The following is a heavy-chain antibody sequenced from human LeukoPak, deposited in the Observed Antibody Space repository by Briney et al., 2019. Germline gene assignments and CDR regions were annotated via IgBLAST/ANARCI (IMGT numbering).Heavy chain of an antibody. CDR3: AKTQTSLSEWLYSPEDY. CDR1: GFTFSKYA. J-gene: IGHJ4*02. D-gene: IGHD3-3*02. CDR2: ISGSGANT. Sequence: GGSLRLSCAASGFTFSKYAMSWVRQAPGKGLEWVSAISGSGANTSYADSVKGRFTISRDNSKNTLYVQMISLRAEDTALYSCAKTQTSLSEWLYSPEDYWGQGTLVIVSS. V-gene: IGHV3-23*01.